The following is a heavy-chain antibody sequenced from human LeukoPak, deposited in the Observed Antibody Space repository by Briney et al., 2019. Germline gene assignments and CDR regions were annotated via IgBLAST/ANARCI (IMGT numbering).Heavy chain of an antibody. D-gene: IGHD5-24*01. Sequence: GGCLRLSCAVSGFSVTNNYMSWVRQAPGKGLEWVSVFYVGGATYYADSVKGRFTISRDNSENTLYLQMKSLRAEDTAVYYCARGDGYIFFDYWGQGTLVTASS. J-gene: IGHJ4*02. V-gene: IGHV3-53*01. CDR1: GFSVTNNY. CDR2: FYVGGAT. CDR3: ARGDGYIFFDY.